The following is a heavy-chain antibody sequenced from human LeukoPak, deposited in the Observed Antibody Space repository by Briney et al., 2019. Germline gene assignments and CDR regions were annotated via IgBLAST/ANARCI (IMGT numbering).Heavy chain of an antibody. CDR1: GFTFSTYG. CDR2: IRYDGSNE. D-gene: IGHD1-26*01. J-gene: IGHJ4*02. CDR3: ARDLRELRY. Sequence: PGGSLRLSCAASGFTFSTYGMHWVRQAPGKGLEWVAFIRYDGSNEYYVDSVKGRFTISRDNAKNSLYLQMNSLRAEDTAVYYCARDLRELRYWGQGTLVTVSS. V-gene: IGHV3-30*02.